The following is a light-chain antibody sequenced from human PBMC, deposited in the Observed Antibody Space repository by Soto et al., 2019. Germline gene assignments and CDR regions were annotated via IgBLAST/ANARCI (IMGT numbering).Light chain of an antibody. CDR1: HNIYNY. J-gene: IGKJ1*01. CDR2: AAS. CDR3: QQYYSFPWT. V-gene: IGKV1-39*01. Sequence: DIQMTQSPSSLSASVGDRVTIACEASHNIYNYLNWYHQKPGKAPELLIYAASTLQSGVPSRFSGSGSGTDFTLTISCLQSEDFATYYCQQYYSFPWTFGQGTKVDNK.